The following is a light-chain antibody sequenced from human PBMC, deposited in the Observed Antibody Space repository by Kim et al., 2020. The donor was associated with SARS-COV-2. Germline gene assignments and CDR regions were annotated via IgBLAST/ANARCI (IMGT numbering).Light chain of an antibody. CDR1: SSNIGTNS. CDR2: RNS. CDR3: AAWDDSLNGYV. Sequence: QSVLTQPPSASGTPGQRVTIFCSGSSSNIGTNSVNWYQHLPGTAPKLLIYRNSQRPSGVPDRFSGSKSDSSASLAISGLQSEDEADYYCAAWDDSLNGYVFATGTKVTVL. J-gene: IGLJ1*01. V-gene: IGLV1-44*01.